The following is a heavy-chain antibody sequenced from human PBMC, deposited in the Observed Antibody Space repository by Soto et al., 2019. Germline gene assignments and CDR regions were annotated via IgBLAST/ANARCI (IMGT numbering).Heavy chain of an antibody. J-gene: IGHJ6*02. CDR2: ISGSGGST. CDR3: AALGWSGYYSYYYYGMDV. CDR1: GFTFSSYA. Sequence: GSLRLSCAASGFTFSSYAMSWVRQAPGKGLEWVSAISGSGGSTYYADSVKGRFTISRDNSKNTLYLQMNSLRAEDTAVYYCAALGWSGYYSYYYYGMDVWGQGTTVTVSS. V-gene: IGHV3-23*01. D-gene: IGHD3-3*01.